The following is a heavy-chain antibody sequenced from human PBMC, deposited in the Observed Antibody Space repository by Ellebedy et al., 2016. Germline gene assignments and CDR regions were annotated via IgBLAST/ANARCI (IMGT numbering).Heavy chain of an antibody. Sequence: SETLSLXXAVYGGSFSGYYWSWIRQPPGKGLEWIGEINHSGSTNYNPSLKSRVTISVDTSKNQFSLKLSSVTAADTAVYYCARGRGGYSYGRPSSWFNPWGQGTLVTVSS. CDR1: GGSFSGYY. J-gene: IGHJ5*02. D-gene: IGHD5-18*01. V-gene: IGHV4-34*01. CDR2: INHSGST. CDR3: ARGRGGYSYGRPSSWFNP.